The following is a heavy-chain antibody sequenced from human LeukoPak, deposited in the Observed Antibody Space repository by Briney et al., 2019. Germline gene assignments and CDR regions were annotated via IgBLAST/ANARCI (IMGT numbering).Heavy chain of an antibody. Sequence: PSETLSLTCTVFGGSISSYYWSWIRQPAGKGLEWIGRIYTSGSTNYNPSLKSRVTMSVDTSKNQFSLKLSSVTAADTAVYYCARDGYYDSSDAFDIWGQGTMVTVSS. V-gene: IGHV4-4*07. CDR1: GGSISSYY. D-gene: IGHD3-22*01. CDR3: ARDGYYDSSDAFDI. CDR2: IYTSGST. J-gene: IGHJ3*02.